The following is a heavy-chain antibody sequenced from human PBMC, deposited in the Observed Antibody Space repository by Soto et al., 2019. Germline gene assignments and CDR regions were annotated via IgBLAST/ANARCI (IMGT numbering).Heavy chain of an antibody. CDR2: IYYSGST. Sequence: SETLSLTCTVSGGSISSSSYYWGWIRQPPGKGLEWIGSIYYSGSTYYNPSLMSRVTISVDTSKNQFSLKLSSVTAADTAVYYCTRQRRYYDSSAYAYDDWGQGTLGTCSS. V-gene: IGHV4-39*01. CDR1: GGSISSSSYY. D-gene: IGHD3-22*01. J-gene: IGHJ4*02. CDR3: TRQRRYYDSSAYAYDD.